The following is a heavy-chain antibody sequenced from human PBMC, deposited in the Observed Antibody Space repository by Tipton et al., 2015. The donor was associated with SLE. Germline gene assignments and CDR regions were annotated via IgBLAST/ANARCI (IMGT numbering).Heavy chain of an antibody. D-gene: IGHD3-3*01. J-gene: IGHJ4*02. Sequence: SLRLSCAASGFIFSSHEMNWVRQAPGKGLEWVSYISSSGGTIYYADSVKGRFTISRDNAKNSLSLQMNSLRAEDTGVYYCARETNYDHDYWGQGTRVTVSS. CDR1: GFIFSSHE. CDR2: ISSSGGTI. V-gene: IGHV3-48*03. CDR3: ARETNYDHDY.